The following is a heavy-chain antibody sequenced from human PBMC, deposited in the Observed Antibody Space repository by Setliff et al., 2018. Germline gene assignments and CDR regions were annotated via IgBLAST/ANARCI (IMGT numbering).Heavy chain of an antibody. J-gene: IGHJ3*02. V-gene: IGHV5-51*01. D-gene: IGHD1-1*01. CDR3: ARSRRAQLVHAFDI. CDR1: GYSFTDYW. Sequence: GESLKISCKASGYSFTDYWIAWVRQMPGKGLEWMGIIYPSNSNIKYSPSFEAQITFSVDKSITTAYLQWSSLKASDNSTYYCARSRRAQLVHAFDIWGQGITVTV. CDR2: IYPSNSNI.